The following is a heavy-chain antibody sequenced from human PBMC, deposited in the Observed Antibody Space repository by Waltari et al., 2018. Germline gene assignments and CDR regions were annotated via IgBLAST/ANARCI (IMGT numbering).Heavy chain of an antibody. V-gene: IGHV4-30-2*01. D-gene: IGHD3-16*01. CDR2: IYHSGST. CDR1: GGSISSGGYS. Sequence: QLQLQESGSGLVKPSQTLSLTCAVSGGSISSGGYSWSWIRQPPGKGLEWIGYIYHSGSTYYNPSLKSRVTISVDRSKNQFSLKLSSVTAADTAVYYCAREADYFGAKAGGGFDYWGQGTLVTVSS. CDR3: AREADYFGAKAGGGFDY. J-gene: IGHJ4*02.